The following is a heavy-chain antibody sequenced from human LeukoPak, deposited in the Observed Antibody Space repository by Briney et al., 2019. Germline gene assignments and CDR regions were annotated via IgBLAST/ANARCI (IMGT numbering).Heavy chain of an antibody. D-gene: IGHD2-15*01. J-gene: IGHJ5*02. V-gene: IGHV4-4*02. Sequence: SGTLSLTCAVSGGSISSNSWWSWVRQPPGKGLEWIGEIYHSGSTNYNPSLKSRVTISVDKSKNQFSLKLSSVTAADTAVYYCARQRIVVVVAATFPRNWFDPWGQGTLVTVSS. CDR1: GGSISSNSW. CDR2: IYHSGST. CDR3: ARQRIVVVVAATFPRNWFDP.